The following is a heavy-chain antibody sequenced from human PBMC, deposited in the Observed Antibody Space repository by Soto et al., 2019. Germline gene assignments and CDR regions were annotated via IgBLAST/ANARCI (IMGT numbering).Heavy chain of an antibody. CDR3: AKVSSSWYAGFFDL. V-gene: IGHV3-53*01. CDR2: IYSGGST. CDR1: GFTVSSNY. D-gene: IGHD6-13*01. J-gene: IGHJ4*02. Sequence: LRLSCAASGFTVSSNYMSWVRQAPGKGLEWVSVIYSGGSTYYADSVKGRFTIYRDNSMNTLYLQMNTLRVEDTAVYYCAKVSSSWYAGFFDLWGQGTLVTVSS.